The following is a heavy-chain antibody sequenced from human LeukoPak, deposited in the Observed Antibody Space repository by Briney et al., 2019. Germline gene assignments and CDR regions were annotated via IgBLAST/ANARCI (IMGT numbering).Heavy chain of an antibody. V-gene: IGHV3-74*01. D-gene: IGHD2-2*01. CDR2: INSDGSST. Sequence: GGSLRLSCAASGFTFSTYWMPWVRQAPGKGLVWVSRINSDGSSTSYAGSVKGRFTTSRDNAKNTLYLQMNSLRAEDTAVYYCARFYCSSTSCLEDYWGQGTLVTVSS. J-gene: IGHJ4*02. CDR1: GFTFSTYW. CDR3: ARFYCSSTSCLEDY.